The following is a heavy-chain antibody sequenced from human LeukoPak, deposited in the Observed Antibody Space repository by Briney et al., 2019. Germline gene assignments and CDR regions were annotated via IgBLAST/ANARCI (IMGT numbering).Heavy chain of an antibody. J-gene: IGHJ4*02. D-gene: IGHD3-22*01. V-gene: IGHV3-48*02. CDR1: GFTFSSYS. CDR3: ARGTIVVEGYFDY. CDR2: ISSSSSTI. Sequence: GGSLRLSCAASGFTFSSYSMNWVRQAPGKGLEWVSYISSSSSTIYYADSVKGRFTISRGNAKNSLYLQMNSLRDEDTAVYYCARGTIVVEGYFDYWGQGTLVTVSS.